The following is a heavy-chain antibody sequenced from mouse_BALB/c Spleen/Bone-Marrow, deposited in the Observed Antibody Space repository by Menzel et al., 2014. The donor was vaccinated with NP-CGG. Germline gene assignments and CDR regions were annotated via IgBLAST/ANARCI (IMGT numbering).Heavy chain of an antibody. V-gene: IGHV14-3*02. J-gene: IGHJ4*01. D-gene: IGHD2-1*01. Sequence: VQLQQSGAELVKPGASVKLSCAASGFNIKDTYMHWVKQRPEQGLEWIGRVDPANGNTKYDPKFQGKATITADTSSNTAYLQLSSLTSEDTAVYYCARYGNYCYAMDYWGQGPSVTASS. CDR1: GFNIKDTY. CDR2: VDPANGNT. CDR3: ARYGNYCYAMDY.